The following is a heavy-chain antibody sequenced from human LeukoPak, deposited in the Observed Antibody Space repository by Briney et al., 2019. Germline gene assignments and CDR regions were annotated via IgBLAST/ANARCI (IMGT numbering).Heavy chain of an antibody. V-gene: IGHV4-4*07. Sequence: PSETLSLTCTVSGGSISSYYWSWIRQPAGKGLEWIGRIYTSGSTNYNPSLKSRVTMSVDTSKNQFSLKLSSVTAADTAVYYCARGPGGSGSCYYYYMDVWGKGTTVTISS. CDR1: GGSISSYY. D-gene: IGHD3-10*01. CDR2: IYTSGST. J-gene: IGHJ6*03. CDR3: ARGPGGSGSCYYYYMDV.